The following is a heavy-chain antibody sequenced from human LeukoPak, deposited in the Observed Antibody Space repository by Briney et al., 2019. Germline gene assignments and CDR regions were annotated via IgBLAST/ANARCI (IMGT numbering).Heavy chain of an antibody. J-gene: IGHJ6*02. V-gene: IGHV2-70*11. CDR2: IDWDDDK. Sequence: SGPALVKPTQTLTLTCTFSGFSLSTSGKCVSWIRQPPGKALEWLARIDWDDDKYYSTSLKTRLTISKDTSKNQVVLTMTNMDPVDTATYYCARIHTETYGMDVWGQGTTVTVSS. CDR3: ARIHTETYGMDV. D-gene: IGHD5-18*01. CDR1: GFSLSTSGKC.